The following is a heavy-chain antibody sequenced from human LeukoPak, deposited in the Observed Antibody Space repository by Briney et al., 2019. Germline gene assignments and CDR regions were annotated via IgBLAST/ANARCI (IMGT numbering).Heavy chain of an antibody. CDR1: GFTVSNNY. CDR3: ARVRSENNVWCNIDY. D-gene: IGHD3-16*01. Sequence: GGSLRLSCAASGFTVSNNYMTWVRQAPGKGLEWVSLISSGGTTYSADYVKARFTRSRDNSKNTLYLQMNSLRGEDMAVYYCARVRSENNVWCNIDYWGQGALITVS. CDR2: ISSGGTT. V-gene: IGHV3-53*01. J-gene: IGHJ4*02.